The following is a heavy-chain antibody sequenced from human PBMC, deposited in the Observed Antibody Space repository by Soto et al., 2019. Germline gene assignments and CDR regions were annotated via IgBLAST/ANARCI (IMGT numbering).Heavy chain of an antibody. D-gene: IGHD1-26*01. J-gene: IGHJ4*02. CDR2: ISSSGSTI. V-gene: IGHV3-48*03. CDR1: GFTFSSYE. Sequence: GGSLRLSCAAYGFTFSSYEMNWVRQAPGKGLEWVSYISSSGSTIYYADSVKGRFTISRDNAKNSLYLQMNSLRAEDTADYYCARDLGYVGATRSFDYWGQGTLVTVSS. CDR3: ARDLGYVGATRSFDY.